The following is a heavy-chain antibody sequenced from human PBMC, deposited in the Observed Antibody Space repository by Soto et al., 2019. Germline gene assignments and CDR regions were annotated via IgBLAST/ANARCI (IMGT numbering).Heavy chain of an antibody. V-gene: IGHV1-69*02. J-gene: IGHJ4*02. CDR2: IIPILGIA. D-gene: IGHD3-10*01. Sequence: QVQLVHSGAEVKKPGSSVKVSCKASGGTFSSYTISWVRQAPGQGLEWMGRIIPILGIANYAQKVQGRVTITAKKSTSTTYMEPSSLRSEDTAVYYCARGVRTYYYGSGSYEFDYWGQGTLVTVSS. CDR1: GGTFSSYT. CDR3: ARGVRTYYYGSGSYEFDY.